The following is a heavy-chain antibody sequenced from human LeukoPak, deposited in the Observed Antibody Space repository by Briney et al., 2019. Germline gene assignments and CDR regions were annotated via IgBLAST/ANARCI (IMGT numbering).Heavy chain of an antibody. D-gene: IGHD6-19*01. J-gene: IGHJ3*02. CDR2: IYFSGST. CDR1: GGSISSYY. CDR3: ARGYTSGWSPALDI. V-gene: IGHV4-59*01. Sequence: SETLSLTCTVSGGSISSYYWTWIRQPPGKGLEWIGYIYFSGSTNYNPSLKNRVTFSVDTSKNQFSLNLSSVTAADTAVYYCARGYTSGWSPALDIWGQGTMVTVSS.